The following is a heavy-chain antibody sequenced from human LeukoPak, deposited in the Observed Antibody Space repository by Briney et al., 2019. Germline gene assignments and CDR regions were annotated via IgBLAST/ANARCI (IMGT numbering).Heavy chain of an antibody. D-gene: IGHD1-26*01. CDR3: WIVGATTGVDY. Sequence: GASVKVSCKASGYTFTSYGISWVRQAPGQGLEWMGWISAYNGNTNYAQKLQGRVTMTTDTSTSTAYMELRSLGSDDTAAYYCWIVGATTGVDYWGQGTLVTVSS. V-gene: IGHV1-18*01. CDR2: ISAYNGNT. J-gene: IGHJ4*02. CDR1: GYTFTSYG.